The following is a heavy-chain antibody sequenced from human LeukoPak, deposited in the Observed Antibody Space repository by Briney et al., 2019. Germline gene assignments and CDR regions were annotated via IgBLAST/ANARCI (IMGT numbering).Heavy chain of an antibody. CDR2: IIPIFGTA. D-gene: IGHD3-10*01. CDR3: ARAPRVRGVIHYYYGMDV. CDR1: GGTFSSYA. J-gene: IGHJ6*04. Sequence: SVKVSCRASGGTFSSYAISWVRQAPGQGLEWMGGIIPIFGTANYAQKFQGRVTITADKSTSTAYMELSNLRSEDTAVYYCARAPRVRGVIHYYYGMDVWGKGTTVTVSS. V-gene: IGHV1-69*06.